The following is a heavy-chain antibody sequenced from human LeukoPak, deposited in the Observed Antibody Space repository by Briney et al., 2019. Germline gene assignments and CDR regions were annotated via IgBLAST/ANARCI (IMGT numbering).Heavy chain of an antibody. CDR1: GGSISSGGYY. CDR3: AKMEADNWFDP. Sequence: SQTLSLTCTVSGGSISSGGYYWSWIRQHPGQGLEWIGRISPGGSTNYKPSLKSRVTMSINMSKNQFSLMLTSVTAADTAVYYCAKMEADNWFDPWGQGTLVTVSS. J-gene: IGHJ5*02. V-gene: IGHV4-61*02. D-gene: IGHD2-8*01. CDR2: ISPGGST.